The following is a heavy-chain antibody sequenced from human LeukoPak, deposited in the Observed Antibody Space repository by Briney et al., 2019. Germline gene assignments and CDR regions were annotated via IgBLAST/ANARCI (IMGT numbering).Heavy chain of an antibody. Sequence: SVKVSCKASGGTFNSYASSWVRQAPGQGLEWMGGIIPIFGTPKYAQKFQGRVTITADESTSTAYMELSSLTSEDTAVYYCARVSSSWYQDWYFDLWGRGTVVTVSS. V-gene: IGHV1-69*13. D-gene: IGHD6-13*01. CDR1: GGTFNSYA. J-gene: IGHJ2*01. CDR3: ARVSSSWYQDWYFDL. CDR2: IIPIFGTP.